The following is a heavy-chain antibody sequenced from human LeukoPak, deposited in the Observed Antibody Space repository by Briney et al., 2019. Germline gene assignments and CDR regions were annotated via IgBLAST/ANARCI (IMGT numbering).Heavy chain of an antibody. V-gene: IGHV3-21*01. CDR2: ISRSSSHI. J-gene: IGHJ3*01. D-gene: IGHD2-15*01. Sequence: GGSLRLSCAASGFTFSSHSMSWVRQAPGKGLEWVSSISRSSSHIYYADSVKGRFTISRDNAKNSLYLQMNGLRAEDTAVYYCAREAGWWERDDAFDVWGQGTVVTVSS. CDR3: AREAGWWERDDAFDV. CDR1: GFTFSSHS.